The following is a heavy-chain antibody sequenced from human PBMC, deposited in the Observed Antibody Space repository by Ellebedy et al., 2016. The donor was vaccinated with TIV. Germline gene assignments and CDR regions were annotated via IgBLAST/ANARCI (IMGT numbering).Heavy chain of an antibody. Sequence: ASVKVSCKVSGYTLTELSMHWVRQAPGQGLEWMGLINPRIGRTAYAQKLEGRVTVTGDTSTNTVYMELRRLTSEDTAVYYCVRGGLTTIISPEIDSWGLGTPVTVSS. V-gene: IGHV1-46*01. D-gene: IGHD5-12*01. CDR2: INPRIGRT. CDR1: GYTLTELS. CDR3: VRGGLTTIISPEIDS. J-gene: IGHJ5*01.